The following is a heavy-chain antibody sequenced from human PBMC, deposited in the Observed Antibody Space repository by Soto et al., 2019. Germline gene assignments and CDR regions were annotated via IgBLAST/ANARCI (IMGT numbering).Heavy chain of an antibody. CDR2: TGLSGRTT. D-gene: IGHD1-20*01. CDR3: ATVHNTSRSFNY. V-gene: IGHV3-23*01. Sequence: GGSLRLSCVASGLSFSVSTMTWVRQAPGKGLEWVSTTGLSGRTTYYGDSVKGRFTVSRDNSRNALDLQMSSLRAEDTAVYYCATVHNTSRSFNYWGRGTLVTVSS. CDR1: GLSFSVST. J-gene: IGHJ4*02.